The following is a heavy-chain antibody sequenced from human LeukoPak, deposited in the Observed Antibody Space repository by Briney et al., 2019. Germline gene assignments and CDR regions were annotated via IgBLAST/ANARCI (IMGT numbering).Heavy chain of an antibody. J-gene: IGHJ4*02. V-gene: IGHV4-38-2*01. CDR3: ARGLGYCSGGNCYSADPSFHY. CDR1: GYSISTGYY. CDR2: IYHSGST. Sequence: SETLSLTCPVSGYSISTGYYWGWIRQPPGQGLEWIGSIYHSGSTYYNPSLKSRVTISVDTSENQFSLNLTSVTAADTAVYYCARGLGYCSGGNCYSADPSFHYWGQGTLVTVSS. D-gene: IGHD2-15*01.